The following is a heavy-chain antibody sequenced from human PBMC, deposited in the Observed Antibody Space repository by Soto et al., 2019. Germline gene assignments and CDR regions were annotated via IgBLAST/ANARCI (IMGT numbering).Heavy chain of an antibody. CDR2: ISSSGNTI. CDR1: GFTFSTYA. J-gene: IGHJ3*02. CDR3: ARDEGGSSWYRLDAFDI. V-gene: IGHV3-11*01. Sequence: PGGSLRLSCAASGFTFSTYAMSWVRQTPEKGLEWVSGISSSGNTIYYADSVKGRFTISRDNAKNSLYLQMNSLRAEDTAIYYCARDEGGSSWYRLDAFDIWGQGTMVTVSS. D-gene: IGHD6-13*01.